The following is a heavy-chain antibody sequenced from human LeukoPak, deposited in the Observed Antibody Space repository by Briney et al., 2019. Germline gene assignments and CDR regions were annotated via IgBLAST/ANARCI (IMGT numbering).Heavy chain of an antibody. Sequence: GGSLRLSCAASGFTFSRYGMHWVRQAPGKGLEWVAVVSYDGSVKFYAGSVKGRFTISRDNSKNTLLLQMNSLRAEDTALYYCAKAETPYSSKSLDFWGQGTLVGVSS. D-gene: IGHD6-13*01. V-gene: IGHV3-30*18. CDR1: GFTFSRYG. J-gene: IGHJ4*02. CDR3: AKAETPYSSKSLDF. CDR2: VSYDGSVK.